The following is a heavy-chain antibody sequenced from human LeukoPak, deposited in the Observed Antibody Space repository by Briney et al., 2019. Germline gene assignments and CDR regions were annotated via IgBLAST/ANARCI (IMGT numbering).Heavy chain of an antibody. J-gene: IGHJ6*02. CDR1: GYTFTSYD. CDR3: ARGVVTDYYYGMDV. Sequence: ASVKVSCKASGYTFTSYDINWVRQATGQGLXXXXXXNPNSGNTGXXXXFXGXXXXTRNTSISTXYMELSSLRSEDTAVYYCARGVVTDYYYGMDVWGQGTTVTVSS. CDR2: XNPNSGNT. V-gene: IGHV1-8*01. D-gene: IGHD2-21*02.